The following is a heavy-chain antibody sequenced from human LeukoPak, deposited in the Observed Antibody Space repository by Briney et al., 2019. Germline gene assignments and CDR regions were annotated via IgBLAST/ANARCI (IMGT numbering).Heavy chain of an antibody. D-gene: IGHD2-8*01. CDR3: ARVSHGGIYTLDS. CDR2: IYYSGST. V-gene: IGHV4-59*08. J-gene: IGHJ4*02. Sequence: SETLSLTCTVSGGSISSYYWSWIRQPPGKGLEWIGYIYYSGSTNYNPSLKSRVTISVDTSKNQFSLKLSSVTAADTAVYYCARVSHGGIYTLDSWGQGTLVTVSS. CDR1: GGSISSYY.